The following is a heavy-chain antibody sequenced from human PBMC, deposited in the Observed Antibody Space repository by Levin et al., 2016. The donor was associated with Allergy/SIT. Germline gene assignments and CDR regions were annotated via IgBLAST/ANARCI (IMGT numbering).Heavy chain of an antibody. J-gene: IGHJ5*02. CDR2: INPKSGVT. CDR3: ARGPNSSSWPEGNWFDP. Sequence: ASVKVSCKASGYTFTGYYMNWVRQAPGQGLEWMGWINPKSGVTNYAQKFQGKVTMTRDTSISTAYMELSRLRSDDTAVYYCARGPNSSSWPEGNWFDPWGQGTLVTVSS. CDR1: GYTFTGYY. D-gene: IGHD6-13*01. V-gene: IGHV1-2*02.